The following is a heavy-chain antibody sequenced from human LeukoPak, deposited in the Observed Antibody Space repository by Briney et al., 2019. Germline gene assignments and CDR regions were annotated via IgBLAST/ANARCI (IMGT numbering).Heavy chain of an antibody. J-gene: IGHJ6*04. CDR2: TNPNIGGT. D-gene: IGHD2-15*01. V-gene: IGHV1-2*04. CDR1: GYSFTAYY. CDR3: ARDGGYCSGGSCYSASGYYYGMEV. Sequence: ASVKFSSKASGYSFTAYYMHWVRQAPGQGLEWMGWTNPNIGGTNYAQKFQGWVTMTRGTSISTAYIELSRLRSDDTAMYYCARDGGYCSGGSCYSASGYYYGMEVWGKGPTVPVSS.